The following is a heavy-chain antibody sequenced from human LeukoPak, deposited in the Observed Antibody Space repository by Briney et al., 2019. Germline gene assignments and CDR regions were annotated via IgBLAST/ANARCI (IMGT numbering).Heavy chain of an antibody. D-gene: IGHD6-19*01. V-gene: IGHV3-7*01. Sequence: GGSLRLSCAASGFTFNSYWMICVRQAPGKGREGVANIKQDGSEKYYVDSVKGRFTISRDNAKNSLYLQMTSLRAEDTAVYYCARDGRGAVAGIYYYYYMDVWVKGTTVTVSS. CDR2: IKQDGSEK. J-gene: IGHJ6*03. CDR3: ARDGRGAVAGIYYYYYMDV. CDR1: GFTFNSYW.